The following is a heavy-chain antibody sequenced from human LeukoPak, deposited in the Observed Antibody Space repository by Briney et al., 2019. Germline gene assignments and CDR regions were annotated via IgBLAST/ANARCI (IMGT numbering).Heavy chain of an antibody. J-gene: IGHJ4*02. V-gene: IGHV3-48*04. CDR2: IGTTSGAI. D-gene: IGHD3-3*01. Sequence: PGGSLRLSCAASGFTFNAFGMNWVRQAPGKGLEWVSYIGTTSGAIYYADSVKGRFTISRDNTMNSLYLQMSSLRAEDTAVYYCATDRGWRTSGYYLYYFEYWGQGTLVTYSS. CDR1: GFTFNAFG. CDR3: ATDRGWRTSGYYLYYFEY.